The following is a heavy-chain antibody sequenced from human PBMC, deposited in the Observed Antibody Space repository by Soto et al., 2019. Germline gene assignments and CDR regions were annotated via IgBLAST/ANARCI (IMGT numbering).Heavy chain of an antibody. J-gene: IGHJ6*02. CDR3: ARGAYSSSSRREEWLVLYYYGMDV. V-gene: IGHV1-69*01. CDR1: GGTFSSYA. Sequence: QVQLVQSGAEVKKPGSSVKVSCKASGGTFSSYAISWVRQAPGQGLEWMGGIIPIFGTANYAQKFQGRVTITADESTSTAYMELSSLGSEDTAVYYCARGAYSSSSRREEWLVLYYYGMDVWGQGTTVTVSS. D-gene: IGHD6-6*01. CDR2: IIPIFGTA.